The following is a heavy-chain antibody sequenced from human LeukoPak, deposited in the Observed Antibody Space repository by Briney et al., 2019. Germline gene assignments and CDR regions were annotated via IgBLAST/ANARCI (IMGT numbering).Heavy chain of an antibody. V-gene: IGHV3-9*01. CDR2: ISWNSGSI. Sequence: PGGSLRLSCAASGFTFDDYAMHWVRQAPGKGLEWVSGISWNSGSIGYADSVKGRFTISRDNAKNSLYLQMNSLRAEDTALYYCAKGSYGSGSFPFDYWGQGTLVTVSS. CDR1: GFTFDDYA. D-gene: IGHD3-10*01. J-gene: IGHJ4*02. CDR3: AKGSYGSGSFPFDY.